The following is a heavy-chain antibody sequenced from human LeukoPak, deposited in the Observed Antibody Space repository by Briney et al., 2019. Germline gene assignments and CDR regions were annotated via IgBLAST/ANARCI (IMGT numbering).Heavy chain of an antibody. CDR1: GDSISSYY. CDR3: ARAPRYSSQGLWRRPENHHWYFDL. CDR2: ISGST. J-gene: IGHJ2*01. V-gene: IGHV4-59*01. D-gene: IGHD6-13*01. Sequence: SETLSLTCTVSGDSISSYYWNWIRQPPGKGLEWIGYISGSTNYNPSLKSRVTISVDTSKNQFSLKLSSVTAADTALYYCARAPRYSSQGLWRRPENHHWYFDLWGRGTLVTVSS.